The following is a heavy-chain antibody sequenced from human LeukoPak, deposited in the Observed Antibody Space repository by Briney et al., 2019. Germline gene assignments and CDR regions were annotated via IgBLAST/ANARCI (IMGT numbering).Heavy chain of an antibody. D-gene: IGHD6-13*01. CDR2: INPNSGGT. V-gene: IGHV1-2*02. J-gene: IGHJ5*02. Sequence: ASVKVSCKASGYTFIAYYMHWVRQAPGQGLEWVGWINPNSGGTNYAQKFQGRVTMTRDTSISTAYMELSRLTSDDTAVYYCARERSEAATGPHNWFDPWGQGTLVTVSS. CDR3: ARERSEAATGPHNWFDP. CDR1: GYTFIAYY.